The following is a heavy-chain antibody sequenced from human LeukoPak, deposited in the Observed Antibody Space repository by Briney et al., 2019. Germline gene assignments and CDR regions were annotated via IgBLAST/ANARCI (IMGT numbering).Heavy chain of an antibody. CDR2: IWYDGSNK. Sequence: PGGSLRLSCAASGFTFSSYGMHWVRQAPGKGLEWVAVIWYDGSNKYYADSVKGRFTISRDNSKNTLYLQMNSLRAEDTAVYYCAKALSQYCSSTSCSDYWGQGTLVTVSS. CDR1: GFTFSSYG. D-gene: IGHD2-2*01. V-gene: IGHV3-33*06. J-gene: IGHJ4*02. CDR3: AKALSQYCSSTSCSDY.